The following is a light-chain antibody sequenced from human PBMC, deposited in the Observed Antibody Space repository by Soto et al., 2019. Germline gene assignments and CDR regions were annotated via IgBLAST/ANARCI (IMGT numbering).Light chain of an antibody. CDR3: QQHNNWPPWT. J-gene: IGKJ1*01. V-gene: IGKV3-15*01. CDR2: GAS. Sequence: ETVMTQSPATLSVSPGERATLSCRASQSVSSNVAWYQQKPGQAPRLLIYGASTRATGVPARFSGGGSGTEFTLTISSLQSEDFAVYYCQQHNNWPPWTFGQGTKVEIK. CDR1: QSVSSN.